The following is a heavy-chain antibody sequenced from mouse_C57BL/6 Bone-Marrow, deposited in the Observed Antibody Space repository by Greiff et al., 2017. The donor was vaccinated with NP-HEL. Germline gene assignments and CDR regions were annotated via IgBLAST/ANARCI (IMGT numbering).Heavy chain of an antibody. V-gene: IGHV5-15*01. Sequence: EVHLVESGGGLVQPGGSLKLSCAASGFTFSDYGMAWVRQAPRKGPEWVAFISNLAYSIYYADTVTGRFTISRENAKNTLYLEMSSLRSEDTAMYYCARDDYDRGGYYAMDYWGQGTSVTVSS. CDR2: ISNLAYSI. D-gene: IGHD2-4*01. CDR1: GFTFSDYG. J-gene: IGHJ4*01. CDR3: ARDDYDRGGYYAMDY.